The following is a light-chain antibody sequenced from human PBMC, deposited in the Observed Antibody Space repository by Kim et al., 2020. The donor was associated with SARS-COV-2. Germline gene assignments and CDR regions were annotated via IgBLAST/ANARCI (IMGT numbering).Light chain of an antibody. J-gene: IGLJ1*01. CDR2: QDS. V-gene: IGLV3-1*01. CDR3: QAWDSSTYV. Sequence: SPSQTASITSSGDKLGDKYACWYQQKPGQSPVLVIYQDSKRPSGIPERFSGSNSGNTATLTISGTQAMDEADYYCQAWDSSTYVFGTGTKVTVL. CDR1: KLGDKY.